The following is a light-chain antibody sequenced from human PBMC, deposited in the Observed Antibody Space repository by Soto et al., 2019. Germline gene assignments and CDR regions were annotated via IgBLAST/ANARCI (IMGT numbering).Light chain of an antibody. J-gene: IGKJ1*01. V-gene: IGKV3-15*01. CDR1: QSVSIN. CDR3: QHYNSWSSTWT. CDR2: GAS. Sequence: EIVWTPYNAPLSLSPGERATLSCRASQSVSINLAWYQQKPGQAPRLLIYGASTRATGIPARFSGSGSGTEFTLTISSLQSEEFAVFQCQHYNSWSSTWTFGQGTKVDVK.